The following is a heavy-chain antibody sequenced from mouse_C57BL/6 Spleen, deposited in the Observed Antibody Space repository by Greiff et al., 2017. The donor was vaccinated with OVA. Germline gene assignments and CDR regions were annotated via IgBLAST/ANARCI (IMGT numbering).Heavy chain of an antibody. V-gene: IGHV1-82*01. CDR2: IYPGDGDT. CDR3: ARSGPVGYFDY. CDR1: GYAFSSSW. J-gene: IGHJ2*01. Sequence: VQLQQSGPELVKPGASVKISCKASGYAFSSSWMNWVKQRPGKGLEWIGRIYPGDGDTNYNGKFTGKATLTADKSSSTAYMQLSSLTSEDSAVYFCARSGPVGYFDYWGQGTTLTVSS. D-gene: IGHD3-1*01.